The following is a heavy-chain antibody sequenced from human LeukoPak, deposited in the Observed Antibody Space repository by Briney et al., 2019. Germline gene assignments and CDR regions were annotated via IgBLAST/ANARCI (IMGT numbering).Heavy chain of an antibody. CDR3: ARERRGSYGGFDY. J-gene: IGHJ4*02. V-gene: IGHV1-3*01. CDR1: GYTFTSYA. CDR2: INAGTGNT. Sequence: ASVKVSCKASGYTFTSYAMHWVRQAPGQRLEWMGWINAGTGNTKYSQKFQGRVTITRDTSASTAYMELSSLRPEDTAVYYCARERRGSYGGFDYWGQGTLVTVSS. D-gene: IGHD1-26*01.